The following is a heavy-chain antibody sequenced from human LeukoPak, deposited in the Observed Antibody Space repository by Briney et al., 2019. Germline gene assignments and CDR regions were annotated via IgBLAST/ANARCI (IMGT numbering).Heavy chain of an antibody. CDR1: GYTFTSYD. V-gene: IGHV1-8*01. CDR3: ARGKNSGAELLWFGELLESYYYGMDV. D-gene: IGHD3-10*01. Sequence: ASVKVPCKASGYTFTSYDINWVRQATGQGLEWMGWMNPNSGNTGYAQKFQGRVTMTRNTSISTAYMELSSLRSEDTAVYYCARGKNSGAELLWFGELLESYYYGMDVWGQGTTVTVSS. J-gene: IGHJ6*02. CDR2: MNPNSGNT.